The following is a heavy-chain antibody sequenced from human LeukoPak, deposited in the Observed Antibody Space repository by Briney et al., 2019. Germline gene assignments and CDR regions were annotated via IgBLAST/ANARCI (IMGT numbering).Heavy chain of an antibody. CDR1: GGSISSGDFY. V-gene: IGHV4-30-4*08. J-gene: IGHJ4*02. CDR2: IYYSGNT. CDR3: ARANSRGGGQLFGY. Sequence: NPSQTLSLTCSVSGGSISSGDFYWCWIRQPPGKGLEWIGYIYYSGNTYYNPSLKSRATISVDTSKNQFSLKLSSVTAADTAVYYCARANSRGGGQLFGYWGQGTLVTVSS. D-gene: IGHD6-13*01.